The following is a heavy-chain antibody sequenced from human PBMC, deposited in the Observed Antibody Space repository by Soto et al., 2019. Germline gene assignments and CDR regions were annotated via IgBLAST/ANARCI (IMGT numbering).Heavy chain of an antibody. V-gene: IGHV4-59*08. D-gene: IGHD5-12*01. CDR3: ARQIGYDPGDYFDY. Sequence: QVQLQESGPGLVKPSETLSLTCTVSGGSISSYYWSWIRQPPGKGLEWIGYIYYSGSTNYNPSLKSRVTISVDTSKNQSSLRLSSVTAADTAVYYCARQIGYDPGDYFDYWGQGTLVTVSS. CDR2: IYYSGST. CDR1: GGSISSYY. J-gene: IGHJ4*02.